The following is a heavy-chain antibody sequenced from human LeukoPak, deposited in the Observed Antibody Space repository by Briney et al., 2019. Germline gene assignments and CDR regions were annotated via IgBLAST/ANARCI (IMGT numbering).Heavy chain of an antibody. V-gene: IGHV1-69*01. CDR1: GGTFSSYA. D-gene: IGHD2-15*01. J-gene: IGHJ5*02. Sequence: PVKVSCKASGGTFSSYAISWVRQAPGQGLEWMGGIIPIFGTANYAQKFQGRVTITADESTSTAYMELSSLRSEDTAVYYCARTPFVVTVAYNWFDPWGQGTLVTVSS. CDR2: IIPIFGTA. CDR3: ARTPFVVTVAYNWFDP.